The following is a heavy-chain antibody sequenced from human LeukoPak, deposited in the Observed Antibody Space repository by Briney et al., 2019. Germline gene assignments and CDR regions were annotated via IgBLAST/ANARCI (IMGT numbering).Heavy chain of an antibody. Sequence: GGSLRLSCAASGFTFSSYWMHWVRQAPGKGLVWVSRINSDGGSTNYADSVKGRFTISRDNAKNTLYLQMNSLRAEDMAVYYCARRASTSDPWFDTWGQGTLVTVSS. CDR3: ARRASTSDPWFDT. CDR1: GFTFSSYW. D-gene: IGHD5/OR15-5a*01. V-gene: IGHV3-74*01. CDR2: INSDGGST. J-gene: IGHJ5*02.